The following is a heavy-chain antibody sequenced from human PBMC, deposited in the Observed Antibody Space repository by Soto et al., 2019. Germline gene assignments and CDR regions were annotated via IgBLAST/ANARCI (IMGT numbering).Heavy chain of an antibody. V-gene: IGHV3-74*01. D-gene: IGHD6-6*01. J-gene: IGHJ4*02. CDR1: GFSFSYYW. CDR3: ARAVGAARPDY. CDR2: IASDGSST. Sequence: EVQLVESGGGLVQPGGSLRLSCAASGFSFSYYWMHWVRQAPGKGLVWVSRIASDGSSTSYADSVKGRFTISRDNAKNTLYLQMNSRRAEDTAVYYCARAVGAARPDYWGQGTLVTVSS.